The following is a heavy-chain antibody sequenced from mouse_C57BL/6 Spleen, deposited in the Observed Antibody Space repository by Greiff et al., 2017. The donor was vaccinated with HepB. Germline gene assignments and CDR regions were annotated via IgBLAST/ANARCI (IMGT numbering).Heavy chain of an antibody. D-gene: IGHD1-1*01. V-gene: IGHV3-6*01. CDR2: ISYDGSN. J-gene: IGHJ1*03. CDR1: GYSITSGYY. Sequence: EVKVEESGPGLVKPSQSLSLTCSVTGYSITSGYYWNWIRQFPGNKLEWMGYISYDGSNNYNPSLKNRISITRDTSKNQFFLKLNSVTTEDTATYYCAREITTVVDWYFDVWGTGTTVTVSS. CDR3: AREITTVVDWYFDV.